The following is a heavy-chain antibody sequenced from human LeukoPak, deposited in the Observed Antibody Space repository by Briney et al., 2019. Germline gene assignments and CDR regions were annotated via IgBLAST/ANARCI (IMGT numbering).Heavy chain of an antibody. CDR2: ISSSSSYI. CDR1: GFTFSSYS. J-gene: IGHJ4*02. D-gene: IGHD6-19*01. CDR3: ARDSYSSGWYDGGDY. V-gene: IGHV3-21*01. Sequence: PGGSLRLSCAASGFTFSSYSMNWVRQAPGKGLEWVSSISSSSSYIYYADSAKGRFTISRDNAKNSLYLQMNSLRAEDTAVYYCARDSYSSGWYDGGDYWGQGTLVTVSS.